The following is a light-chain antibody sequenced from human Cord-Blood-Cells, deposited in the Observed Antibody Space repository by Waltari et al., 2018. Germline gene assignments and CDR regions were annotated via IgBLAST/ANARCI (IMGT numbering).Light chain of an antibody. Sequence: DIQMTQPPSSLSASVGGRVTITCRASQSIGSYLHWYQQKPGKAPKLLIYAASSLQSGVPSRFSGSGSGTDFTLTISSLQPEDFATYYCQQSYSTPPITFGQGTRLEIK. CDR3: QQSYSTPPIT. J-gene: IGKJ5*01. CDR2: AAS. V-gene: IGKV1-39*01. CDR1: QSIGSY.